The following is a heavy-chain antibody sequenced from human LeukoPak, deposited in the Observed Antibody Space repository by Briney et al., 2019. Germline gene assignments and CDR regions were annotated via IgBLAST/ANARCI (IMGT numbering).Heavy chain of an antibody. Sequence: PSETLSLTCTVSGVSISSSSYYWGWIRQPPGKGLEWIGSIYYSGSTYYNPSLKSRVTISVDTSKNQFSLKLSSVTAADTAVYYCARYYYDSSGYYYDTYYYGMDVWGQGTTVTVSS. CDR2: IYYSGST. CDR1: GVSISSSSYY. J-gene: IGHJ6*02. D-gene: IGHD3-22*01. V-gene: IGHV4-39*07. CDR3: ARYYYDSSGYYYDTYYYGMDV.